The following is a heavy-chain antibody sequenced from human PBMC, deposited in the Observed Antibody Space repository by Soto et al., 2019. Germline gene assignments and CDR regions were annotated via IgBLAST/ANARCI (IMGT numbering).Heavy chain of an antibody. CDR1: GFTFSNAW. Sequence: EVQLVESGGGLVKPGGSLRLSCAASGFTFSNAWMSWVRQAPGKGLEWVGRIKGESDGETTDYAAPVKGRFTISRDDSKNTLYLQMSSVKNEDTAVYYCTSRDCSRTSCYMNYYYMDVCGKGTTVTVSS. CDR2: IKGESDGETT. CDR3: TSRDCSRTSCYMNYYYMDV. V-gene: IGHV3-15*01. D-gene: IGHD2-2*02. J-gene: IGHJ6*03.